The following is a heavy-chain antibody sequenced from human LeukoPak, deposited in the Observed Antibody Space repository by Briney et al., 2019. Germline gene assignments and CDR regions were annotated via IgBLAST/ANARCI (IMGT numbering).Heavy chain of an antibody. Sequence: PSQTLSLTCTVSGGTISSGGYYWSWIRQPPGKGLEWIGSIYYSGSTYYNPSLKSRVTISVDTSKNQFSLKLSSVTAADTAVYYCARHLKADFWSGYSFDPWGQGTLVTVSS. J-gene: IGHJ5*02. CDR1: GGTISSGGYY. CDR3: ARHLKADFWSGYSFDP. D-gene: IGHD3-3*01. CDR2: IYYSGST. V-gene: IGHV4-39*01.